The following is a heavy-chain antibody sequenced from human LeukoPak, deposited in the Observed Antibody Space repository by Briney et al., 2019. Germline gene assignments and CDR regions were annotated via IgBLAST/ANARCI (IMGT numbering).Heavy chain of an antibody. CDR2: IYTSGST. J-gene: IGHJ4*02. V-gene: IGHV4-61*02. Sequence: SQTLSLTCTVSGGSISSGSYYWRWIRQPAGKGLEWIGRIYTSGSTNYNPSLKSRVTISVDTSKNQFSLKLSSVTAADTAVYYCARATVVTGYFDYWGQGTLVTVS. CDR1: GGSISSGSYY. CDR3: ARATVVTGYFDY. D-gene: IGHD4-23*01.